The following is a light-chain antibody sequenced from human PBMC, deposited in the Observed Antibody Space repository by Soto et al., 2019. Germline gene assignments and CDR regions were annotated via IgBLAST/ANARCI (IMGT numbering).Light chain of an antibody. CDR1: QSVSSN. CDR2: GAS. Sequence: EIVMTQSPATLYVSPGERATLSCRASQSVSSNLAWYQQKPGQAPRLLIYGASTRATGIPARFSGSGSGTEFTLPISSLQSEDFAVYYCQQYKTWPRSTFGQRTKVHIK. CDR3: QQYKTWPRST. J-gene: IGKJ1*01. V-gene: IGKV3-15*01.